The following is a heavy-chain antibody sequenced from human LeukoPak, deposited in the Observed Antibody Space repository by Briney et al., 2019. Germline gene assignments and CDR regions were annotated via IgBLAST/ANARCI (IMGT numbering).Heavy chain of an antibody. CDR2: ISWNSGSI. CDR3: AKDMGSIAVAEPFDY. V-gene: IGHV3-9*01. J-gene: IGHJ4*02. Sequence: GRSLRLSCATSGFTLDDYAMHWVRQAPGKGLEWVSGISWNSGSIGYADSVKGRFTISRDNAKNSLYLQMNSLRAEDTALYYCAKDMGSIAVAEPFDYWGQGTLVTVSS. CDR1: GFTLDDYA. D-gene: IGHD6-13*01.